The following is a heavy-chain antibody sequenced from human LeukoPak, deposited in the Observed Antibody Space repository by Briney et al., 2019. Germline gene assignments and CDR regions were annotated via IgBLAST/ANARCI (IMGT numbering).Heavy chain of an antibody. CDR1: GGSISSYY. Sequence: PSETLSLTCTVSGGSISSYYWSWIRQPPGKGLGWSGDIYYSGSTNYTPSLKSRVTISVDTSKNQFSLKLSSVTAADTAVYYCARGVTLRYFDWLLWGQGTLVTVSS. J-gene: IGHJ4*02. V-gene: IGHV4-59*01. CDR2: IYYSGST. CDR3: ARGVTLRYFDWLL. D-gene: IGHD3-9*01.